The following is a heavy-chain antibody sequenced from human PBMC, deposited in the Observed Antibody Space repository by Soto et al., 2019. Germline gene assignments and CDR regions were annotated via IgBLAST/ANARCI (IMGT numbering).Heavy chain of an antibody. CDR3: ARGMGKVPYSGYDYEYCSGGSCYEYYYYMDV. V-gene: IGHV3-21*01. Sequence: GGSLRLSCAASGFTFSSYSMNWVRQAPGKGLEWVSSISSSSSYIYYADSVKGRFTISRDNAKNSLYLQMNSLRAEDTAVYYCARGMGKVPYSGYDYEYCSGGSCYEYYYYMDVWGKGTTVTVSS. CDR1: GFTFSSYS. D-gene: IGHD2-15*01. J-gene: IGHJ6*03. CDR2: ISSSSSYI.